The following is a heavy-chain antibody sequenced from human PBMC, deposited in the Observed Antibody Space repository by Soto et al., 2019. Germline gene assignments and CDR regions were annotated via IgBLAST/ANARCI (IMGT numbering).Heavy chain of an antibody. V-gene: IGHV4-30-4*01. CDR2: IYYSGST. CDR3: ARVYGGIAARYYYYYGMDV. D-gene: IGHD6-6*01. J-gene: IGHJ6*02. CDR1: GGSISSGDYY. Sequence: PSETLSLTCTVSGGSISSGDYYWSWIRQPPGKGLEWIGYIYYSGSTYYNPSLKSRVTISVDTSKNQFSLKLSSVTAADTAVYYCARVYGGIAARYYYYYGMDVWGQGTTVTVSS.